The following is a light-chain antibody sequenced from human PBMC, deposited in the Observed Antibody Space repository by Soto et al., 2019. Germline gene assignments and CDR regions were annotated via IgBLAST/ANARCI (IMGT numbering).Light chain of an antibody. Sequence: DIVLTQSPGTLSLSPGERATLSCRASQSVSTSYLAWYQQKPGQAPRLLIYGTSSRATGNPDRFSGRGSGTDFTLTIRRLEPEDFAVYYCQQYSTSPPLFTFGPGTKVDIK. CDR2: GTS. CDR3: QQYSTSPPLFT. CDR1: QSVSTSY. J-gene: IGKJ3*01. V-gene: IGKV3-20*01.